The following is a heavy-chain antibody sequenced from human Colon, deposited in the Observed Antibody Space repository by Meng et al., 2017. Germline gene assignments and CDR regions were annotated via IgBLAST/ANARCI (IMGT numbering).Heavy chain of an antibody. CDR2: SSQNGSS. J-gene: IGHJ1*01. V-gene: IGHV4-4*02. D-gene: IGHD1-26*01. Sequence: SGPGQGSPSGTESLTWAVAGGSSSSTKRGGWIRQPPGKWLEWIGESSQNGSSNYSPSLKSRVTMSLDKSKNHFFLNLSSVSAADTAVYYCAREDGSIGFTPAGQWGQGTLVTVPS. CDR1: GGSSSSTKR. CDR3: AREDGSIGFTPAGQ.